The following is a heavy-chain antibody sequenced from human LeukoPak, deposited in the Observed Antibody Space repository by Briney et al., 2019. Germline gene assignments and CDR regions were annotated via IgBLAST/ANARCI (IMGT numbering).Heavy chain of an antibody. V-gene: IGHV1-3*01. CDR3: ARDEARPHPSYYYYYGMDV. J-gene: IGHJ6*02. CDR1: GYTFTSYA. D-gene: IGHD6-6*01. CDR2: INAGNGNT. Sequence: ASVKVSCKASGYTFTSYAMHWVRQAPGQRLEWMGWINAGNGNTKYSQKFQGRVTITRDTSASTAHMELSSLRSEDTAVYYCARDEARPHPSYYYYYGMDVWGQGTTVTVSS.